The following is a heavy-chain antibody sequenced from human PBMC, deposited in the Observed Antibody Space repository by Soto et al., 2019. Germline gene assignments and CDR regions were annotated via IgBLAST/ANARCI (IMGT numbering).Heavy chain of an antibody. CDR1: GGSISSSSYY. D-gene: IGHD3-22*01. J-gene: IGHJ4*02. CDR2: IYYSGST. CDR3: ARRLESYYYDSSGSIQGGVY. V-gene: IGHV4-39*01. Sequence: SETLSLTCTVSGGSISSSSYYWGWIRQPPGKGLEWIGSIYYSGSTYYNPSLKSRVTISVDTSKNQFSLKLSSVTAADTAVYYCARRLESYYYDSSGSIQGGVYWGQGTLVTVSS.